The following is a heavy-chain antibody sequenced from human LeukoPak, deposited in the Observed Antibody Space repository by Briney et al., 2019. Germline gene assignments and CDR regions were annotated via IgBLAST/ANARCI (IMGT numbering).Heavy chain of an antibody. CDR1: GFTFSIYG. V-gene: IGHV3-48*01. D-gene: IGHD3-10*01. J-gene: IGHJ6*02. CDR2: ISSTGNTI. Sequence: GGSLRLSCAASGFTFSIYGMNWVRQAPGKGLEWVSYISSTGNTIYYADSVKGRFTISRDNSKNTLWLQMNSLRAEDTAVYYCARSGFGVLYYYGMDVWGQGTTVTVSS. CDR3: ARSGFGVLYYYGMDV.